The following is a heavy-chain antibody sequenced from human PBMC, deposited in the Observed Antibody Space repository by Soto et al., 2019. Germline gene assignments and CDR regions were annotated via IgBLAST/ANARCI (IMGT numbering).Heavy chain of an antibody. CDR3: ARFEQYYYDSSGYYIPPSLDY. CDR1: GYTFTSYG. J-gene: IGHJ4*02. D-gene: IGHD3-22*01. CDR2: ISAYNGNT. V-gene: IGHV1-18*01. Sequence: GASVKVSCKASGYTFTSYGISWVRQAPGQGLEWMGWISAYNGNTNYAQKLQGRVTMTTDTSTSTAYMELRSLRSDDTAVYYCARFEQYYYDSSGYYIPPSLDYWGQGTLVTVSS.